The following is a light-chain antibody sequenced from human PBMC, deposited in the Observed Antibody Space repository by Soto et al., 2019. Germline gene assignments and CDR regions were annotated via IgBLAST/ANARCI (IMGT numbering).Light chain of an antibody. V-gene: IGKV3-20*01. J-gene: IGKJ2*01. Sequence: EIVLMQSPGTLSLSPGERATLSCRASQTMTRAYVAWYQQKPGQAPRLLIYAASYRATGISDKFSGSGSGTDFNLTISGLEPEDSAVYYCHQYHSPPQTFGQGTKVEIK. CDR3: HQYHSPPQT. CDR1: QTMTRAY. CDR2: AAS.